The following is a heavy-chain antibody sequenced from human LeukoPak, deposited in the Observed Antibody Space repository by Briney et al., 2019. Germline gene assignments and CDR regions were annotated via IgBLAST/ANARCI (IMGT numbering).Heavy chain of an antibody. V-gene: IGHV3-21*01. D-gene: IGHD4-11*01. J-gene: IGHJ5*02. CDR1: GFTFSSYS. CDR2: ISSSSSYI. Sequence: GGSLRLSCAASGFTFSSYSVNWVRQAPGKGLEWVSSISSSSSYIYYADSVKGRFTISRDNAKNSLYLQMNSLRAEDTAVYYCARTSPSNHDWFDPWGQGTLVTVSS. CDR3: ARTSPSNHDWFDP.